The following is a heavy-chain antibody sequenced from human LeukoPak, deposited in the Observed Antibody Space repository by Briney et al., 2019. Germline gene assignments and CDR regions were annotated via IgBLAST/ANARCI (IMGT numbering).Heavy chain of an antibody. CDR2: ISAYNGNT. V-gene: IGHV1-18*01. D-gene: IGHD6-6*01. CDR3: ATVNPSIAARDAFDI. CDR1: GYTFTSYG. J-gene: IGHJ3*02. Sequence: ASVKVSCKASGYTFTSYGISWVRQAPGQGLEWMGWISAYNGNTNYAQKLQGRVTMTTDTSTSTAYMELRSLRSDATAVYYCATVNPSIAARDAFDIWGQGTMVTVSS.